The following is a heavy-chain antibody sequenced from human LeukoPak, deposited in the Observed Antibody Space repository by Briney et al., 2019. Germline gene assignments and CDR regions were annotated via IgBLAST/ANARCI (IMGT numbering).Heavy chain of an antibody. CDR1: GGSISSSTYY. D-gene: IGHD1-1*01. CDR2: VYYSGST. CDR3: ARRTADRIFDY. J-gene: IGHJ4*02. V-gene: IGHV4-39*01. Sequence: SETLSLTCTVSGGSISSSTYYWGWIRQPPGKGLEWIGNVYYSGSTYYNPSLKSRVTISVDTSKNQFSLKLSSVTAADTAVYYCARRTADRIFDYWGQGTQVTVSS.